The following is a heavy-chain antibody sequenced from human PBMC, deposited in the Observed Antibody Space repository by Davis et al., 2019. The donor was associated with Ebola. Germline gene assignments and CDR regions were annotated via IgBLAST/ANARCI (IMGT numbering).Heavy chain of an antibody. CDR2: ISHDGSNK. CDR1: GFTFSSYG. CDR3: VRGVVAATYSWFDP. Sequence: GGSLRLSCAASGFTFSSYGMHWVRQAPGKGLEWVAVISHDGSNKYYADSVKGRFTISRDNSKNTLYVQMNSLRAEDTAVYYCVRGVVAATYSWFDPWGQGTLVTVSS. V-gene: IGHV3-30*03. J-gene: IGHJ5*02. D-gene: IGHD2-15*01.